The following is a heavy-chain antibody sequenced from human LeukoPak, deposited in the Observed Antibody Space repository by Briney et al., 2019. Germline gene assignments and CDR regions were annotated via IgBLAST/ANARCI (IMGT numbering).Heavy chain of an antibody. J-gene: IGHJ5*02. Sequence: ASVKVSCKASGGTFSSYAISWVRQAPGQGLEWMGGIIPIFGTANYAQKFQGRVTITTDESTSTAYMELSSLRSEDTAVYYCARERRSFGWFDPWGQGTLVTVSS. CDR3: ARERRSFGWFDP. V-gene: IGHV1-69*05. CDR1: GGTFSSYA. D-gene: IGHD2/OR15-2a*01. CDR2: IIPIFGTA.